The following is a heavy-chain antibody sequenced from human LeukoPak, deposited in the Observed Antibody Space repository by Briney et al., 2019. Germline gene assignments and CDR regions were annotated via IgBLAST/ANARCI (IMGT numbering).Heavy chain of an antibody. CDR1: GFTVSSNY. J-gene: IGHJ4*02. D-gene: IGHD3-10*01. Sequence: GGSLRLSCAASGFTVSSNYMSWVRQAPGKGLEWVSAISGSGGSTYYADSVKGRFTISRDNSKNTLYLQMNSLRAEDTAVYYCAKDGSGSPTYWGQGTLVTVSS. CDR2: ISGSGGST. V-gene: IGHV3-23*01. CDR3: AKDGSGSPTY.